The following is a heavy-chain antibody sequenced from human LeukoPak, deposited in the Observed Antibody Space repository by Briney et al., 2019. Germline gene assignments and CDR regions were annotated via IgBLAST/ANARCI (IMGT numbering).Heavy chain of an antibody. CDR2: IWSEGTNQ. Sequence: GGSLRLSCAAAGFTFSHYGMHWVRQAPGKGLEWVAVIWSEGTNQYYADSVKGRFTISRDDSGNTVYLQMNSLRPEDTGVYYCAKDAQRGFDYSNSLEYWGQGTPVTVST. CDR3: AKDAQRGFDYSNSLEY. J-gene: IGHJ4*02. CDR1: GFTFSHYG. V-gene: IGHV3-33*06. D-gene: IGHD4-11*01.